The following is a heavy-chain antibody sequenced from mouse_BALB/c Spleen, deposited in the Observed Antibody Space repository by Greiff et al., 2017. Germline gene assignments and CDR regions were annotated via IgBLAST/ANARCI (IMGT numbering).Heavy chain of an antibody. CDR1: GFNIKDYY. V-gene: IGHV14-4*02. J-gene: IGHJ2*01. CDR3: SAPYDYDGFDY. D-gene: IGHD2-4*01. CDR2: IDPENGDT. Sequence: EVQLQQSGAELVRSGASVKLSCTASGFNIKDYYMHWVKQRPEQGLEWIGWIDPENGDTDYAPKFQGKATMTADTTSNTAYLQLSSLTSEDTAVYYGSAPYDYDGFDYWGQGTPLTVSA.